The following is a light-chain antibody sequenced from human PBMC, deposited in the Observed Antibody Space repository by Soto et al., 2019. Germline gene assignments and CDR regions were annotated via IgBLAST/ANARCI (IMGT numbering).Light chain of an antibody. J-gene: IGLJ1*01. CDR3: SSYTASSTFV. V-gene: IGLV2-14*01. CDR2: EVS. CDR1: SSDVGNGQY. Sequence: QSVLTQPASVSGSPGQSITISCTGTSSDVGNGQYVSWYQQCPGKAPKLMIYEVSNRPSGVSNRFSASKPGNTASLTISGLQAEDEGDYYCSSYTASSTFVFGTGTKVTVL.